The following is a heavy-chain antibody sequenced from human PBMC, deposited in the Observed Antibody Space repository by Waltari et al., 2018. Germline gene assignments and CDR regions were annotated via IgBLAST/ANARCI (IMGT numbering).Heavy chain of an antibody. CDR1: GGILTNSA. V-gene: IGHV1-69*05. J-gene: IGHJ3*02. Sequence: QVQLVQSGAEVKRPGSSVKVSCRASGGILTNSAISWVREAPGQGLEWMGGIIPIFGTANSAQKFQGRLTITSDESTSTAYMELSSLRPEDTAVYFCARDLGAMKVTSALEIWGQGTRVTVSS. CDR3: ARDLGAMKVTSALEI. D-gene: IGHD3-10*01. CDR2: IIPIFGTA.